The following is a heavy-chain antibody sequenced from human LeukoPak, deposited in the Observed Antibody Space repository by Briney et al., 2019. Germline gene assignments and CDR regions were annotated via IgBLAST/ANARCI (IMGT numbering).Heavy chain of an antibody. J-gene: IGHJ4*02. CDR2: IYYSGST. CDR1: GGSISSYY. D-gene: IGHD2-2*01. Sequence: PSETLSLTCAVSGGSISSYYWSWIRQPPGKGLEWVGYIYYSGSTNYNPSLKSRVTISVDTSKNQFSLKLSSVTAADTAVYYCAREGAYCSSTSCSIDYWGQGTLVTVSS. V-gene: IGHV4-59*01. CDR3: AREGAYCSSTSCSIDY.